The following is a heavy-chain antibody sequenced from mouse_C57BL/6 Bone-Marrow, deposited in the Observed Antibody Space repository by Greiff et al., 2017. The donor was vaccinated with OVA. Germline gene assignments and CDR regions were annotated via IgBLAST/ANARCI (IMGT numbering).Heavy chain of an antibody. J-gene: IGHJ4*01. D-gene: IGHD2-1*01. Sequence: VKLMESGAELVRPGASVTLSCKASGYTFTDYEMHWVKQTPVHGLEWIGAIDPETGGTAYNQKFKGKAILTADKSSSTAYMELRSLTSEDSAVYYCTSSLYYGNYAMDYWGQGTSVTVSS. CDR2: IDPETGGT. V-gene: IGHV1-15*01. CDR1: GYTFTDYE. CDR3: TSSLYYGNYAMDY.